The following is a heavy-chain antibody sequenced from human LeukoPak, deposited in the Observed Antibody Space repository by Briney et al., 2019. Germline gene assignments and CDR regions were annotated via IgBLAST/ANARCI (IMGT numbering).Heavy chain of an antibody. D-gene: IGHD5-24*01. CDR2: ISYDGSNK. CDR1: GFTFSSYG. Sequence: GGSLRLSCAASGFTFSSYGMHWVRQAPGKGLEWVAVISYDGSNKYYADSVKGRFTISRDNAKNTLYLQMNNLRAEDTAVYYCARKGSTIVMPDYWGQGALVTVSS. J-gene: IGHJ4*02. V-gene: IGHV3-30*03. CDR3: ARKGSTIVMPDY.